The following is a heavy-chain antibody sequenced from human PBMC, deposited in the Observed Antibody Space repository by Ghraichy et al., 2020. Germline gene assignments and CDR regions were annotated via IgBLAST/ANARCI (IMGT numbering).Heavy chain of an antibody. CDR2: ISAYNGNT. J-gene: IGHJ6*02. Sequence: ASVKVSCKASGYIFTKYGISWVRQAPGQGLEWMGWISAYNGNTNFAQKLQGRVSMTTDTSTTTAYMELRSLRSDDTAVYYCARDERLGRDYQYFYYGIDVWGQGTTVTVSS. CDR1: GYIFTKYG. V-gene: IGHV1-18*04. D-gene: IGHD3-16*01. CDR3: ARDERLGRDYQYFYYGIDV.